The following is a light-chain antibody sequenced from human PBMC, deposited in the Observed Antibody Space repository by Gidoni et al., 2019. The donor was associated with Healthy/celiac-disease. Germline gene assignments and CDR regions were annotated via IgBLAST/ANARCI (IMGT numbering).Light chain of an antibody. Sequence: DIQLTQSPSFLSASVGDRVTITCRASQGIRSYLAWYQQKPGKAPKLLIYAASTLQSGVPSRFSGSGSGTEFTLTISSLQPEDFATYYCQQLNFYPLTFGPGTKVDIK. V-gene: IGKV1-9*01. CDR1: QGIRSY. J-gene: IGKJ3*01. CDR3: QQLNFYPLT. CDR2: AAS.